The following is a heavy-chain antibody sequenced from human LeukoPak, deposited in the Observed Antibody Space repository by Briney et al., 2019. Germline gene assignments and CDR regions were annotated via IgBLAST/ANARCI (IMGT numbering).Heavy chain of an antibody. CDR1: GGSISSYY. J-gene: IGHJ6*03. CDR2: IYTSGST. D-gene: IGHD3-10*01. CDR3: ARGHFTVVRGSNYMDV. Sequence: PSETLSLTCTVSGGSISSYYWSWIRQPAGKGLEWIGRIYTSGSTNYNPSLKSRVTMSVDTSKNQFSLKLSSVTAADTAVYYCARGHFTVVRGSNYMDVWGKGTTVTVSS. V-gene: IGHV4-4*07.